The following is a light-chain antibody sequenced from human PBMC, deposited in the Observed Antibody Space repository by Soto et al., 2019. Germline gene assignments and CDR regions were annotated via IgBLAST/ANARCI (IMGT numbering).Light chain of an antibody. V-gene: IGKV1-39*01. CDR1: QSISSY. J-gene: IGKJ3*01. Sequence: DIQMTQSPSSLSASVGDRVTITCRASQSISSYLNWYQQKPGKAPKLLIYAASSLQSGVPSRFSGSGSGTDFTLTISSLQPEYFATYYCQQSYSTPLFTFGPVTKVAIK. CDR2: AAS. CDR3: QQSYSTPLFT.